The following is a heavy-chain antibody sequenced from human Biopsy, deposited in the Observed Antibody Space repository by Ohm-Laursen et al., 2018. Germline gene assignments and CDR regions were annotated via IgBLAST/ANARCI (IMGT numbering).Heavy chain of an antibody. CDR1: TGTFDSHG. CDR2: IIPILRTT. Sequence: VKISCKTSTGTFDSHGVTWVRQAPGQGLEWMGRIIPILRTTTYAPKFQGRVTFTADKSSSTAYLELSSLTSEDTAMFYCAREAIGYQLPCDDWGQGTLVTVS. J-gene: IGHJ4*02. CDR3: AREAIGYQLPCDD. V-gene: IGHV1-69*10. D-gene: IGHD2-15*01.